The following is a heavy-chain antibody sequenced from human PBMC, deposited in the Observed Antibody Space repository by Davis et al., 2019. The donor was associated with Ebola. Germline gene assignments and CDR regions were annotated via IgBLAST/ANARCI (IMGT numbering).Heavy chain of an antibody. Sequence: GESLKISCAASGFTFSSYAMSWVRQAPGKGLEWVSAISGSGGSTYYADSVKGRFTISRDNSKNTLYLQMNSLRAEDTAVYYCAKADDFWSGYYHFDYWGQGTLVTVSS. CDR2: ISGSGGST. V-gene: IGHV3-23*01. J-gene: IGHJ4*02. CDR3: AKADDFWSGYYHFDY. CDR1: GFTFSSYA. D-gene: IGHD3-3*01.